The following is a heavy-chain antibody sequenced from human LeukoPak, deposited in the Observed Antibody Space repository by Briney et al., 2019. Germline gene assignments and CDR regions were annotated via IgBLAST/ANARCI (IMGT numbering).Heavy chain of an antibody. CDR3: ARVAGIWD. D-gene: IGHD6-19*01. CDR2: ISSSSSTI. J-gene: IGHJ4*02. Sequence: GGSLRLSCAASGFTFSSYSFNWVRQAPGKGLEWVSYISSSSSTIYYADSVKGRFTISRDNAKNSLYLQMNSLRAEDTAVYYCARVAGIWDWGQGTLVTVSS. CDR1: GFTFSSYS. V-gene: IGHV3-48*01.